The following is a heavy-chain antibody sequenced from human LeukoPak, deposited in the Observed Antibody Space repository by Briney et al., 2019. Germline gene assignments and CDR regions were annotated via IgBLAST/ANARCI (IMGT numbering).Heavy chain of an antibody. Sequence: GESLKISCKGSGYSFTSYWIGWVRQMPGKGLEWMGIIYPDDSDTRYSPSFQGQVTISADKSISTAYLQWSSLKASDTAVYYCARDRLLYSERTDNWYFDLWGRGTLVTVSS. CDR1: GYSFTSYW. V-gene: IGHV5-51*01. D-gene: IGHD5-18*01. CDR3: ARDRLLYSERTDNWYFDL. J-gene: IGHJ2*01. CDR2: IYPDDSDT.